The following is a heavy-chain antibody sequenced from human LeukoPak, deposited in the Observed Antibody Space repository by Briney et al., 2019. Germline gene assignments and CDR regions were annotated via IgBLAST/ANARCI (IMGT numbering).Heavy chain of an antibody. V-gene: IGHV3-21*01. D-gene: IGHD6-13*01. J-gene: IGHJ4*02. Sequence: GGSLRLSCAASGFTFSSYSMNWVRQAPGKGLEWVSSISSSSSYIYYADSLKGRFTISRDNAKNSLYLQMNSLRAEDTAVYYCARAIRYSSSWYYFDYWGQGTLVTVSS. CDR3: ARAIRYSSSWYYFDY. CDR1: GFTFSSYS. CDR2: ISSSSSYI.